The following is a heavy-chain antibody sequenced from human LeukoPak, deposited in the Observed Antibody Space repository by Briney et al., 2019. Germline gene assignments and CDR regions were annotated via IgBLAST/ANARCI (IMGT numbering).Heavy chain of an antibody. CDR2: VYSSGST. J-gene: IGHJ4*02. V-gene: IGHV4-4*07. CDR3: ARVGSGYDFFDY. CDR1: CGAISGYY. Sequence: PSATLSLTYTVSCGAISGYYGSWIRQPAGKGLEWLGRVYSSGSTKYNPSLERGVTMSVDTTKNQFSLKLNFVTGADTAVYYCARVGSGYDFFDYWGQGTLVIVSS. D-gene: IGHD3/OR15-3a*01.